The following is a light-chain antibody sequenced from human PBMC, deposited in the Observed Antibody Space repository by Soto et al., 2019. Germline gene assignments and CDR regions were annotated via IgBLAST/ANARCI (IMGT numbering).Light chain of an antibody. CDR1: SSDVGAFNY. Sequence: QSALTQPASVSGSPGQSIIISCTGTSSDVGAFNYVSWYQQHPGKAPKLLIYEVSNRPSGVSNRFSGSKSGITASLTISGLQPEDEADYYCSSYTTSSTLVVFGGGTKVTVL. V-gene: IGLV2-14*01. CDR2: EVS. CDR3: SSYTTSSTLVV. J-gene: IGLJ2*01.